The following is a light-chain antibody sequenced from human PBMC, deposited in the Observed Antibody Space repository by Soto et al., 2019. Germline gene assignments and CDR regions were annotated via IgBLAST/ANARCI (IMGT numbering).Light chain of an antibody. CDR1: QGISNY. Sequence: DIQMTQSPSSLSTSVGERVTLSCWASQGISNYLAWYQQKPGKVPKLLIYAASTLQSGVPPRFSGSGSGTDFTLTISSLQPEDVATYYCQKYNSASWTFGQGTKVDIK. CDR3: QKYNSASWT. CDR2: AAS. J-gene: IGKJ1*01. V-gene: IGKV1-27*01.